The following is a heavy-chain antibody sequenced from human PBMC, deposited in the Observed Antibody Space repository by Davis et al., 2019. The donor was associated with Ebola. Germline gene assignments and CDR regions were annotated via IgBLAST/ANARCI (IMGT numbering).Heavy chain of an antibody. Sequence: ASVKVSCKVSGYTLTGLSMHWVRRAPGKGLEWMGGFDPEEGEIIYAQRFQGRVTMTEDTSTDIAYMDLTSLRSEDTAVYYCATQEGGGIYGDYPYYGLDVWGKGTTVTVSS. D-gene: IGHD4-17*01. CDR1: GYTLTGLS. CDR3: ATQEGGGIYGDYPYYGLDV. V-gene: IGHV1-24*01. J-gene: IGHJ6*04. CDR2: FDPEEGEI.